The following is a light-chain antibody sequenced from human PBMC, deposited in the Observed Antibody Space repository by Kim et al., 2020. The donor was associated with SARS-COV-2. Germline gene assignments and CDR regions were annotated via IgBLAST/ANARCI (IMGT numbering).Light chain of an antibody. CDR3: QQYNNWPLT. V-gene: IGKV3-15*01. CDR1: QSVSSN. CDR2: GAS. Sequence: VSPGETATLSCRASQSVSSNSAWYQQKPGQAPRLLIYGASTRATGIPDRFSGSGSGTDFTLTISSLQSEDFAVYYCQQYNNWPLTFGGGTKVDIK. J-gene: IGKJ4*01.